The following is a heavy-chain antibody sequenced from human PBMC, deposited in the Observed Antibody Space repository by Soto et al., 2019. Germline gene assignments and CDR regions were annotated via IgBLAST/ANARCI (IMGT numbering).Heavy chain of an antibody. V-gene: IGHV4-59*01. CDR1: CGSIISYY. Sequence: PSETLSLTCTFSCGSIISYYWSWIRQPPGKGLEWIGYIYYSGSTNYNPSLKSRVTISVDTSKNQFSLKLSSVTAADTAVYYCASGNWFDPWGQGTLVTVSS. J-gene: IGHJ5*02. CDR2: IYYSGST. CDR3: ASGNWFDP.